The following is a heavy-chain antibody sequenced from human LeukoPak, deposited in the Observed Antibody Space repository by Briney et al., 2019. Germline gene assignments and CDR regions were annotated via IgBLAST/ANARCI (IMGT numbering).Heavy chain of an antibody. V-gene: IGHV3-7*05. Sequence: GGSLRLSCAASGFSFSSYWMNWVRQAPGKGLEWVANIKEDGSEKNYVDSVKGRFTISRDNAKNSLYLQMNSLRAEDTAVYYCARNSRACDYWGQGTLVTVSS. CDR1: GFSFSSYW. D-gene: IGHD2-21*01. J-gene: IGHJ4*02. CDR2: IKEDGSEK. CDR3: ARNSRACDY.